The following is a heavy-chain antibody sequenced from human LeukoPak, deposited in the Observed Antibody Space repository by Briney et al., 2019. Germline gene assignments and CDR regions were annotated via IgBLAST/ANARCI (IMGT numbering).Heavy chain of an antibody. J-gene: IGHJ5*02. D-gene: IGHD6-13*01. V-gene: IGHV4-59*08. CDR3: ARQSTSSWVWFDP. CDR2: ISYTGTT. CDR1: GGSISNFY. Sequence: SETLSLTCTVSGGSISNFYWSWIRQPPGKGLEWIGYISYTGTTNYNPSLKSRVTMSVDTSKNQFSLRLSSVTAADTAVYYCARQSTSSWVWFDPWGQGTLVTVSS.